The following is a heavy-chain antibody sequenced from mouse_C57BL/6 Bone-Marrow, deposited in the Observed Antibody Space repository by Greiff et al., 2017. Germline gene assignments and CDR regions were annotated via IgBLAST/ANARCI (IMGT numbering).Heavy chain of an antibody. V-gene: IGHV1-76*01. D-gene: IGHD2-4*01. Sequence: QVQLKESGAELVRPGASVKLSCKASGYTFTDYYINWVKQRPGQGLEWIARIYPGSGNTYYNEKFKGKATLTAEKSSSTAYMQLSSLTSEDSAVYFCARSPITPPAYYFDYWGQGTTLTVSS. J-gene: IGHJ2*01. CDR2: IYPGSGNT. CDR3: ARSPITPPAYYFDY. CDR1: GYTFTDYY.